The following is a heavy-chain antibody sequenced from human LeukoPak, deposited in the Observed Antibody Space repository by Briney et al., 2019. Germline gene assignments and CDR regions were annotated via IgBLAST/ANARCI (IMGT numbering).Heavy chain of an antibody. J-gene: IGHJ3*02. D-gene: IGHD4-17*01. CDR1: GYTFTSYA. CDR3: ARFGYGDYAGDAFDI. Sequence: VASVKVSCKASGYTFTSYAMHWMRQAPGQRLEWMGWINAGNGNTKYSQKFQGRVTITRDTSASTAYMELSSLRSEDTAVYYCARFGYGDYAGDAFDIWGQGTMVTVSS. CDR2: INAGNGNT. V-gene: IGHV1-3*01.